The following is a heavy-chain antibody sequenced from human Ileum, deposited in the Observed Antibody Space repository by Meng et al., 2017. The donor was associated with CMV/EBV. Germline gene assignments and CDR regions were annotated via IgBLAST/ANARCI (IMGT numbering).Heavy chain of an antibody. J-gene: IGHJ4*02. V-gene: IGHV6-1*01. CDR2: TYYRSKWYN. Sequence: DISGDSVSSHSAAWNWIRQSPSRGLEWLGRTYYRSKWYNDYAASVESRITINPDTSKNQFSLQLNSVTPDDTAVYYCARIAWNVAAFWGQGTLVTVSS. D-gene: IGHD1-1*01. CDR3: ARIAWNVAAF. CDR1: GDSVSSHSAA.